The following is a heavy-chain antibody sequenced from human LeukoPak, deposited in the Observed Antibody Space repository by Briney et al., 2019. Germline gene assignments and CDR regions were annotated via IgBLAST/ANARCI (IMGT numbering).Heavy chain of an antibody. J-gene: IGHJ1*01. CDR1: GYTFTSYA. CDR2: MNTNTGNP. D-gene: IGHD6-13*01. Sequence: ASVKVSCKASGYTFTSYAMNWVRQAPGQGLEWMGWMNTNTGNPTYAQGFTGRFVFSLDTSVSTAYLQISSLKAEDTAVYYCARDVRIAAAGTRYFQHWGQGTLVTVSS. CDR3: ARDVRIAAAGTRYFQH. V-gene: IGHV7-4-1*02.